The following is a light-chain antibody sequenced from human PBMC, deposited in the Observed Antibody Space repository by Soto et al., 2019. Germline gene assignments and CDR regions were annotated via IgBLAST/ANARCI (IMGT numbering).Light chain of an antibody. Sequence: EIVLTQSPATLSLSPGERATLSCRASQSVSSYLAWYQQKPGQAPRLLIYDASNRATGIPARFSGSGSGTDFALTISSLEPKDFAVYYCQHRSNWYTFGQGTQLEIK. CDR1: QSVSSY. J-gene: IGKJ2*01. V-gene: IGKV3-11*01. CDR2: DAS. CDR3: QHRSNWYT.